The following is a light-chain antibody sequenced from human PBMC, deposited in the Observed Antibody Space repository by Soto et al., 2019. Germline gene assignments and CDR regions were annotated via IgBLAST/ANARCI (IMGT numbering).Light chain of an antibody. CDR1: QSISSW. CDR3: QQYNSYPYS. V-gene: IGKV1-5*01. Sequence: DIQMTQSPSTLSASVGARVTITCRASQSISSWLACYQQKPGTAPRFLINDASSLASGVPSRFGGSGSGTKFTLTIYSLQPDDFATYYCQQYNSYPYSFGQGTKLEIK. CDR2: DAS. J-gene: IGKJ2*01.